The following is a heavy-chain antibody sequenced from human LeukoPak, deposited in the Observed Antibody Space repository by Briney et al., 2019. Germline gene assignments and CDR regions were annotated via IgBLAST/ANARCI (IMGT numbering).Heavy chain of an antibody. Sequence: ASVKVSCKASGYTFTGYYMHWVRQAPGQGLEWMGWINPNSGGTNYAQKFQGRVTMTRDTSISTAYMELSRLRSDDTAVYYCARGPQKDTAMVRGDADYWGQGTLVTVSS. V-gene: IGHV1-2*02. D-gene: IGHD5-18*01. CDR3: ARGPQKDTAMVRGDADY. CDR2: INPNSGGT. CDR1: GYTFTGYY. J-gene: IGHJ4*02.